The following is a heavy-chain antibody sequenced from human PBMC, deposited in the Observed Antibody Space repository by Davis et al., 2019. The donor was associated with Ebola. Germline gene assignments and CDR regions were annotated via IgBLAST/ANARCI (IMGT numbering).Heavy chain of an antibody. Sequence: MPSETLSLTCAVYGGSFSGYYWSWIRQPPGKGLEWIREINHSGSTNYNPSLKSRVTISVDTSKNQFSLKLSSVTAADTAVYYCARGPSIANFDYWGQGTLVTVSS. CDR1: GGSFSGYY. D-gene: IGHD6-6*01. CDR2: INHSGST. V-gene: IGHV4-34*01. J-gene: IGHJ4*02. CDR3: ARGPSIANFDY.